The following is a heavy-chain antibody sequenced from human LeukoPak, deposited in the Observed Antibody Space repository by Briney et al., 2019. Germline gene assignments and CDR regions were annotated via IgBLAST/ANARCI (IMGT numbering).Heavy chain of an antibody. CDR3: AASVQWLVLFDH. Sequence: GGSLRLSCAASGFTFSDEGMHWVRQAPGKGLEWVSFIHVDANEIYYADSVKGRFTISRDNSKNMLYLQMNSLRAEDTAVYYCAASVQWLVLFDHWGQGTLVTVSS. D-gene: IGHD6-19*01. J-gene: IGHJ4*02. V-gene: IGHV3-30*02. CDR1: GFTFSDEG. CDR2: IHVDANEI.